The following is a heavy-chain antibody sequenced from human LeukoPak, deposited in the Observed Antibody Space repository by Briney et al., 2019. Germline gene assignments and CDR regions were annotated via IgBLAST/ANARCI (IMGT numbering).Heavy chain of an antibody. J-gene: IGHJ4*02. CDR1: GFTFSSFW. V-gene: IGHV3-7*03. CDR3: ARGGTRGYSPVDY. CDR2: IKQDGSER. D-gene: IGHD5-12*01. Sequence: GGSLRLSCAASGFTFSSFWMNWVRQAPGKGLEWVANIKQDGSERNYVDSVKGRSTISRDNAKNSLFLQMNSLRVEDTAVYYCARGGTRGYSPVDYWGQGFLVTVSS.